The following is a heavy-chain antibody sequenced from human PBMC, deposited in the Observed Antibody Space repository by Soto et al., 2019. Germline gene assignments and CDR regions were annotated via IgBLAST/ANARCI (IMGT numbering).Heavy chain of an antibody. D-gene: IGHD3-16*02. J-gene: IGHJ4*02. CDR3: ARQRVDDYIWGSYRPFDY. V-gene: IGHV4-39*01. CDR1: GGSIGSSSYY. CDR2: IYYSGST. Sequence: QLQLQESGPGLVKPSETLTLTCTVSGGSIGSSSYYWGWIRQPPGKGLEWIGSIYYSGSTYYNPSLKSRVTISVDTSKNQFSLKLSSVTAADTAVYYCARQRVDDYIWGSYRPFDYWGQGTLVTVSS.